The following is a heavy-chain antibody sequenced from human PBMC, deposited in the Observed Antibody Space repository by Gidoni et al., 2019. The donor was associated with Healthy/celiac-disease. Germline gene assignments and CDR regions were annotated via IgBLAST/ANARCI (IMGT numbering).Heavy chain of an antibody. CDR2: IYPGDSDT. J-gene: IGHJ4*02. CDR1: GYSFTSYW. CDR3: AIPAVYSSSSLDY. D-gene: IGHD6-13*01. V-gene: IGHV5-51*01. Sequence: EVQLVQSGAEVKKPGESLKISCKGAGYSFTSYWIGWVRQMPGKGLEWIGIIYPGDSDTRYSPSFQGQVTISADKSISTAYLQWSSLKASDTAMYYCAIPAVYSSSSLDYWGQGTLVTVSS.